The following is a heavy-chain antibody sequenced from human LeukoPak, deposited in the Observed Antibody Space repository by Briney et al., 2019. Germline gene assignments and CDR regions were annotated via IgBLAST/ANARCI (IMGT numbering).Heavy chain of an antibody. D-gene: IGHD1-26*01. J-gene: IGHJ4*02. CDR1: GFSFSSHE. Sequence: GGSLRLSCAASGFSFSSHEMIWLRQAPGKGLEWVSYISSSGSTIYYADSVKGRFTISRDNAMNSLYLQMNSLRVEDTAVYYCARKGATFDYWGQGTLVTVSS. CDR2: ISSSGSTI. V-gene: IGHV3-48*03. CDR3: ARKGATFDY.